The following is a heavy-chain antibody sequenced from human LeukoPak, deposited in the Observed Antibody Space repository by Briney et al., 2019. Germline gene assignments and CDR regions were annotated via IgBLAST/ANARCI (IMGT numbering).Heavy chain of an antibody. CDR3: ARGNTPLKD. CDR2: IYIDGNR. V-gene: IGHV3-66*01. J-gene: IGHJ4*02. Sequence: QPGGSLRLSCAASGFTVSSNYMTWVRQAPGKGLEWVSVIYIDGNRYYAGSVKGRFTISRDNSKNTLYLEVNNLRAEDTAVYYCARGNTPLKDWGQGTLVTVSS. CDR1: GFTVSSNY. D-gene: IGHD1/OR15-1a*01.